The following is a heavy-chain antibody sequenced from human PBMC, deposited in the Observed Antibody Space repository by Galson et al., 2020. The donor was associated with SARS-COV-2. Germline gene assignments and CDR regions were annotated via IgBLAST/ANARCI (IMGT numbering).Heavy chain of an antibody. Sequence: GGSLRLSCAASGFTFSSYGMHWVRQAPGKGLEWVAVISYDGSNKYYADPVKGRFTISRDNSKNTLYLQMNSLRAEDTAVYYCAKIYSSWSELDFDYWGQGTLVTVSS. CDR2: ISYDGSNK. V-gene: IGHV3-30*18. CDR1: GFTFSSYG. D-gene: IGHD6-13*01. J-gene: IGHJ4*02. CDR3: AKIYSSWSELDFDY.